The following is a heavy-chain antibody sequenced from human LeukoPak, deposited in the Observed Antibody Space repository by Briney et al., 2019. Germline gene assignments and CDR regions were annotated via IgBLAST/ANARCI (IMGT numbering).Heavy chain of an antibody. CDR2: INYNSGAT. V-gene: IGHV1-2*02. Sequence: GASVKVSCKGSGYIFSGYYMHWVRQAPGQGLEWMGWINYNSGATNYAQALQGRVTMTRDTSIAIFYMELSSLRSDDTAVYYCARALRYDDSSGYYAYWGQGTLVTVSS. D-gene: IGHD3-22*01. CDR1: GYIFSGYY. J-gene: IGHJ4*02. CDR3: ARALRYDDSSGYYAY.